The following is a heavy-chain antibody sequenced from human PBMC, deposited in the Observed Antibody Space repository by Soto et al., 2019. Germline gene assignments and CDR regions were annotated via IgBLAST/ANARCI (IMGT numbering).Heavy chain of an antibody. CDR3: ARDGGYCISTSCSNWFDP. V-gene: IGHV3-30-3*01. J-gene: IGHJ5*02. D-gene: IGHD2-2*03. CDR2: ISYDGSNK. Sequence: LRLSCAASGFNFNRFNMNWVRQAPGKGLEWVAVISYDGSNKYYADSVKGRFTISRDNSKNTLYLQMNSLRAEDTAVYYCARDGGYCISTSCSNWFDPWGQGTLVTVSS. CDR1: GFNFNRFN.